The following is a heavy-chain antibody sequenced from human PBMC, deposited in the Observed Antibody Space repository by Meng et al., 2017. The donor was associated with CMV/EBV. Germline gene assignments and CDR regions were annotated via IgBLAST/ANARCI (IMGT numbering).Heavy chain of an antibody. CDR3: AGDIGLSQQWQSNDWFDP. V-gene: IGHV3-11*04. CDR1: GFTFSDYY. J-gene: IGHJ5*02. Sequence: SLKISCAASGFTFSDYYMSWIRQAPGKGLEWVSYISSSGSTIYYADSVKGRFTISRDNAKNSLYLQMNSLRAEDTAVYYCAGDIGLSQQWQSNDWFDPWGQGTLVTVSS. CDR2: ISSSGSTI. D-gene: IGHD6-19*01.